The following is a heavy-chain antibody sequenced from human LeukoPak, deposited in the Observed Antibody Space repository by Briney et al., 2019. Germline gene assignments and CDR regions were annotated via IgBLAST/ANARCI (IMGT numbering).Heavy chain of an antibody. J-gene: IGHJ4*02. V-gene: IGHV1-18*01. D-gene: IGHD3-22*01. CDR1: GYRFTMYS. CDR3: ARNYDSSKNGNDY. CDR2: ISSYNGKT. Sequence: ASVTVSFTGSGYRFTMYSISWVRQAPGQGLEWVGWISSYNGKTNYGKNVQGRVTMTTDTSTSTAYMELRSLRSDDTAIYYCARNYDSSKNGNDYWGQGTLVTVSS.